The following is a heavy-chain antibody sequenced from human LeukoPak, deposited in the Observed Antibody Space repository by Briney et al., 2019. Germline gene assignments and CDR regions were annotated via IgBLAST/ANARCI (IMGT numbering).Heavy chain of an antibody. Sequence: SETLSLTCTVSGASINTYYWSWIRQPPGKGLEWIGYIYYTGSTNYNPSLKSRVTISVDTSKNQFSLKLSSVTAADTAVFYCARAKTGGGSNWSFDYWGQGTLVTVSS. CDR1: GASINTYY. J-gene: IGHJ4*02. CDR2: IYYTGST. CDR3: ARAKTGGGSNWSFDY. V-gene: IGHV4-59*01. D-gene: IGHD6-13*01.